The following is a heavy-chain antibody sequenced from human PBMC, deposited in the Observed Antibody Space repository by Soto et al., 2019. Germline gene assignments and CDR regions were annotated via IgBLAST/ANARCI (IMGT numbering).Heavy chain of an antibody. V-gene: IGHV1-24*01. CDR3: ATGFGEDIVLP. D-gene: IGHD2-8*02. CDR2: FDPEDGET. CDR1: GGTFSSYA. Sequence: GASVKVSCKASGGTFSSYAISWVRQAPGQGLEWMGGFDPEDGETIYAQKFQGRVTMTEDTSTDTAYMELSSLRSEDTAVYYCATGFGEDIVLPWGQGTLVTVSS. J-gene: IGHJ5*02.